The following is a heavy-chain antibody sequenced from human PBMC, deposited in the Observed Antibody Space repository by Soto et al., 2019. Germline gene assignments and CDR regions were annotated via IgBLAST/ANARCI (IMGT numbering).Heavy chain of an antibody. CDR2: IKQDGSEK. V-gene: IGHV3-7*03. D-gene: IGHD2-2*01. Sequence: EVQLVESGGGLVQPGGSLRLSCAASGFTFSSYWMSWVRQAPGKGLEWVANIKQDGSEKYYVDSVKGRFTISRDNAKNSLYLQMNSLRAEDTAVYYCARESCSSTSCYYYYYYGMDVWGQGTTVTVSS. J-gene: IGHJ6*02. CDR1: GFTFSSYW. CDR3: ARESCSSTSCYYYYYYGMDV.